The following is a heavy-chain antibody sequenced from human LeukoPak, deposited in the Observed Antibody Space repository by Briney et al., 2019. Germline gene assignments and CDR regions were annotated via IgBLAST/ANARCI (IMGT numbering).Heavy chain of an antibody. CDR3: GKTIQESSGVGGD. Sequence: GGSLRLSCAASGLTFSSHAMTWVLQAPGKGLEWVSSIRGSGGSTYYADPVKGRFTISRDNSKNTLYLQMNSLRAEDTAVYYCGKTIQESSGVGGDWGQGTLVTVSS. D-gene: IGHD1-26*01. V-gene: IGHV3-23*01. CDR1: GLTFSSHA. J-gene: IGHJ1*01. CDR2: IRGSGGST.